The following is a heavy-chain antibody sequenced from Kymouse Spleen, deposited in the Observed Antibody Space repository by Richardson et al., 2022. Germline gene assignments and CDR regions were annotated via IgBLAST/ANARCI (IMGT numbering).Heavy chain of an antibody. V-gene: IGHV3-33*01. Sequence: QVQLVESGGGVVQPGRSLRLSCAASGFTFSSYGMHWVRQAPGKGLEWVAVIWYDGSNKYYADSVKGRFTISRDNSKNTLYLQMNSLRAEDTAVYYCARDETSCGMDVWGQGTTVTVSS. CDR3: ARDETSCGMDV. CDR2: IWYDGSNK. CDR1: GFTFSSYG. D-gene: IGHD2-2*02. J-gene: IGHJ6*02.